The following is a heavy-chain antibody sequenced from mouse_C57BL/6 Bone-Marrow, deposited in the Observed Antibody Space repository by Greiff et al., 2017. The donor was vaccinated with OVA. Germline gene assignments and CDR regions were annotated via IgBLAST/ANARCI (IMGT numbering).Heavy chain of an antibody. CDR1: GYTFPRYW. J-gene: IGHJ1*03. Sequence: QVQLKQPGAELVKPGASVKMSCKASGYTFPRYWITLVEPRPGQGLEWIGDIYPGSGSNNYNEKFKSKATLTVDTSSSTAYMQLSSLTSEDSAVYYCARRYYGSSWYFDVWGTGTTVTV. V-gene: IGHV1-55*01. D-gene: IGHD1-1*01. CDR3: ARRYYGSSWYFDV. CDR2: IYPGSGSN.